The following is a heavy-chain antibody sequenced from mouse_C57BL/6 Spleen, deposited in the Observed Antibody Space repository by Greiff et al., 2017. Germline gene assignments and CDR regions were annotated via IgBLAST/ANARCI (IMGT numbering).Heavy chain of an antibody. V-gene: IGHV1-26*01. Sequence: VQLQQSGPELVKPGASVKISCKASGYTFTNYYMNWVKQSHGKGLEWIGDINPNNGGTSYNQKFKGKATLTVDKSSSTAYMELRSLTSEDSAVYYCARSSMDYWGQGTSVTVSS. CDR1: GYTFTNYY. CDR3: ARSSMDY. J-gene: IGHJ4*01. CDR2: INPNNGGT.